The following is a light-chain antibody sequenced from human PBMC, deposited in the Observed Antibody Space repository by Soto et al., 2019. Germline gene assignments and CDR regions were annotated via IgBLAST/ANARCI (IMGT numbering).Light chain of an antibody. CDR1: SSDVGGYNF. J-gene: IGLJ1*01. V-gene: IGLV2-14*01. CDR3: SSYTSISTYV. CDR2: DVT. Sequence: QSVLTQPASVSGSPGQSITISCTGTSSDVGGYNFVSWYQQHPDKAPKLMIYDVTNRPSGVSNHFSGSKSGNTASLTISGLQAEDEADYYCSSYTSISTYVFGTGTKLTVL.